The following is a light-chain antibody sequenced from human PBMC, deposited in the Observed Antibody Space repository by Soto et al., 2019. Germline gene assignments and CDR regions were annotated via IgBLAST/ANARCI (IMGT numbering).Light chain of an antibody. V-gene: IGLV2-18*02. CDR2: DVS. CDR3: SSYTSSSTYV. J-gene: IGLJ1*01. Sequence: QSALTQPPSVSGSPGQSVTISCTGTSSDVGSYNRVSWYQQPPGTAPKVMIYDVSNRPSGVPDRFSGSKSGNTASLTISGLQAEDASDYYCSSYTSSSTYVFGTGTKVTVL. CDR1: SSDVGSYNR.